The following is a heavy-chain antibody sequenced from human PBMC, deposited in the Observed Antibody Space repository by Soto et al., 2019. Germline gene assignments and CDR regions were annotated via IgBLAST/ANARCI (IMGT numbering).Heavy chain of an antibody. CDR3: ARPLWRNDYNWGYFDL. D-gene: IGHD4-4*01. CDR2: ISYDGSNK. V-gene: IGHV3-30-3*01. Sequence: VLKDPSKGLEWVAVISYDGSNKYYADSVKGRFTISRDNSKNTLYLQMNSLRAEDTAVYYCARPLWRNDYNWGYFDLWGRGTLVTVSS. J-gene: IGHJ2*01.